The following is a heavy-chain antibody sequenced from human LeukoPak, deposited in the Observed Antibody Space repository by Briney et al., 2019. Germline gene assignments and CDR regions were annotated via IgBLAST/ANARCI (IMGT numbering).Heavy chain of an antibody. J-gene: IGHJ3*02. CDR3: ARDRGRPAANDAFDI. CDR2: ISSSSSYI. Sequence: GGSQRLSCAASGFTFSSYSMNWVRQAPGKGLEWVSSISSSSSYIYYADSVKGRFTISRDNAKNSLYLQMNSLRAEDTAVYYCARDRGRPAANDAFDIWGQGTMVTVSS. CDR1: GFTFSSYS. V-gene: IGHV3-21*01. D-gene: IGHD2-2*01.